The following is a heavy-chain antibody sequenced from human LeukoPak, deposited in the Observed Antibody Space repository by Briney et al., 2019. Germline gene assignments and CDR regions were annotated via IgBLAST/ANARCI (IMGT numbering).Heavy chain of an antibody. CDR3: ARGPYYYDSSGYYSLFDY. CDR1: GYTFTGYY. J-gene: IGHJ4*02. CDR2: MNPNSGNT. V-gene: IGHV1-8*02. D-gene: IGHD3-22*01. Sequence: SVKVSCKASGYTFTGYYMHWVRQATGQGLEWMGWMNPNSGNTGYAQKFQGRVTMTRNTSISTAYMELSSLRSEDTAVYYCARGPYYYDSSGYYSLFDYWGQGTLVTVSS.